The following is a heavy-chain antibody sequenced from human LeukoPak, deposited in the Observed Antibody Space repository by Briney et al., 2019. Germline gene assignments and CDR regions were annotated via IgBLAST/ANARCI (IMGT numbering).Heavy chain of an antibody. J-gene: IGHJ3*02. V-gene: IGHV3-48*03. CDR3: ARGGYCSSTICYPRNAFDM. Sequence: GGSLRLSCAASGFTFNSHEMNWVRQAPGKGLEWISHISNGATTIYYADSVKGRFTISRDNAKNSLYLQMNSLRAEDTAVYYYARGGYCSSTICYPRNAFDMWGQGTVVTVSS. CDR2: ISNGATTI. CDR1: GFTFNSHE. D-gene: IGHD2-2*01.